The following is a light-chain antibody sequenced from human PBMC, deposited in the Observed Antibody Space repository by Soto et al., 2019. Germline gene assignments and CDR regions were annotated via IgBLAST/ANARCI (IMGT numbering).Light chain of an antibody. J-gene: IGLJ1*01. CDR2: EVN. V-gene: IGLV2-14*01. Sequence: QSVLTQPASLTGSTGQSITIPWTGTSSHIGADDYDSWFKEHSGKAPNLMIFEVNNRPSGVSNRCSGSKCGNTAYLTISRLQVDDEAEYFCFSFTTTSPHVFGTGTKVTV. CDR1: SSHIGADDY. CDR3: FSFTTTSPHV.